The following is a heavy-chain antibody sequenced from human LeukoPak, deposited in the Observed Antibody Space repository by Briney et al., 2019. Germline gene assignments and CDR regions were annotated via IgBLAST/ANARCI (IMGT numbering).Heavy chain of an antibody. D-gene: IGHD1-26*01. V-gene: IGHV3-23*01. Sequence: PGGSLRLSCAVSGFTFGSYALSWVRQAPGKGLEWVSGISGSGGSTYYADSVKGRFTISRDNSKNTLYLQMNSLRAEDTAVYYCAIRAVITPYFDYWGQGTLVTVSS. CDR1: GFTFGSYA. J-gene: IGHJ4*02. CDR2: ISGSGGST. CDR3: AIRAVITPYFDY.